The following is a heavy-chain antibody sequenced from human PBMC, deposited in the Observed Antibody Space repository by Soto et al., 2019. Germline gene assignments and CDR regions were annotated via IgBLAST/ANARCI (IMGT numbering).Heavy chain of an antibody. Sequence: QITLKESGPTLVKPTQTLTLTCTFSGFSLSTSGVGVGWIRQPPGKALEWLALIYWDDDKRYSPSLKSRLTITQDTSKNQVVLTMTNMDPVDTATYYCAHMGDYGDYFDYWGQGTLVTVSS. J-gene: IGHJ4*02. CDR1: GFSLSTSGVG. D-gene: IGHD4-17*01. CDR3: AHMGDYGDYFDY. CDR2: IYWDDDK. V-gene: IGHV2-5*02.